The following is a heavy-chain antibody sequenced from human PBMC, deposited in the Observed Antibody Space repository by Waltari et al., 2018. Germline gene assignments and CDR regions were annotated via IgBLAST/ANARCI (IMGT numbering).Heavy chain of an antibody. V-gene: IGHV4-39*02. CDR3: ATYIGASVGTAAFDV. Sequence: QLQLQESGPGLVKPSETLSLTCSVSGASITSTKHYWGWIRQPPGQGLEWIATISYNGATYSSPSLRGRVTVARDTSINYVSLKLGSVTTADTAVYYCATYIGASVGTAAFDVWGQGTMVTVSS. CDR2: ISYNGAT. CDR1: GASITSTKHY. D-gene: IGHD5-12*01. J-gene: IGHJ3*01.